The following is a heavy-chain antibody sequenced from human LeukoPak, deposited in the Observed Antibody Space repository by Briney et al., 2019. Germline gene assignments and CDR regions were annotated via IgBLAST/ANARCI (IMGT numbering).Heavy chain of an antibody. CDR3: ARPSAYGEDAFDV. D-gene: IGHD2-21*01. J-gene: IGHJ3*01. Sequence: GASLKISCKGSGYRFTNYWIGWVRQMPGKGLEWMGIIYPIDSDTRYSPSFRGQVTFSADKSISTAYLQWSSLKASDTAMYYCARPSAYGEDAFDVWGQGTMVTVSS. V-gene: IGHV5-51*01. CDR1: GYRFTNYW. CDR2: IYPIDSDT.